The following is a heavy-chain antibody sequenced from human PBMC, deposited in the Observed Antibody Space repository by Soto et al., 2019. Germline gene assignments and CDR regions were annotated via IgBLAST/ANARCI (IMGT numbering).Heavy chain of an antibody. V-gene: IGHV4-39*02. J-gene: IGHJ4*02. Sequence: SETLSLTCTVSGAAISSSSYYWGWIRQPPGKGLEWIGTIYYSGSTYYNPSLKSRVTISVDTSKNQFSLKLNSVTAADTAVYYCAREGYDSSGYSDYWGQGTLVTVSS. CDR3: AREGYDSSGYSDY. CDR1: GAAISSSSYY. D-gene: IGHD3-22*01. CDR2: IYYSGST.